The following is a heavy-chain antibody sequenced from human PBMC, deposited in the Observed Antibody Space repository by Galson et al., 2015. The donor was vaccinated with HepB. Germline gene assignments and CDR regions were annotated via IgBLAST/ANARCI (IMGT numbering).Heavy chain of an antibody. CDR3: ARVSGGDLFREDWYFDL. Sequence: CAISGDSVSSNSAAWNWIRQSPSRGLEWLGRTYYRSKWYNDYAVSVKGRITINPDTSKNQFSLQLNSVTPEDTAVYYCARVSGGDLFREDWYFDLWGRGTLVTVSS. CDR1: GDSVSSNSAA. D-gene: IGHD2-21*02. V-gene: IGHV6-1*01. CDR2: TYYRSKWYN. J-gene: IGHJ2*01.